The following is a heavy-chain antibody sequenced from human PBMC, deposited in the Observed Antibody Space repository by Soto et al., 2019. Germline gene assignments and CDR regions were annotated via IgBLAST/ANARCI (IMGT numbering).Heavy chain of an antibody. V-gene: IGHV3-33*01. CDR1: GFTVSSYG. Sequence: HPGGSMRLSCAASGFTVSSYGMHWVRQDPGKGLEWVAVIWYDGSNKYYADSVKGRFTISRDNSKNTLYLQMNSLRAEDTAVYYCARPTAMGIGYFDYWGQGTLVTVSS. D-gene: IGHD5-18*01. CDR3: ARPTAMGIGYFDY. CDR2: IWYDGSNK. J-gene: IGHJ4*02.